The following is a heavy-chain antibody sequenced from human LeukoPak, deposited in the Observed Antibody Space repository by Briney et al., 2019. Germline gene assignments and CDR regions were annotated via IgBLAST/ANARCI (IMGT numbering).Heavy chain of an antibody. V-gene: IGHV4-59*01. CDR3: ASSMRASSSWYDY. CDR2: IYYSGST. CDR1: GGSISSYY. Sequence: PSETLSLTCTVSGGSISSYYWSWIRQPPGKGLEWTGYIYYSGSTNYNPSLKSRVTISVDTSKNQFSLKLSSVTAADTAVYYCASSMRASSSWYDYWGQGTLVTVSS. D-gene: IGHD6-13*01. J-gene: IGHJ4*02.